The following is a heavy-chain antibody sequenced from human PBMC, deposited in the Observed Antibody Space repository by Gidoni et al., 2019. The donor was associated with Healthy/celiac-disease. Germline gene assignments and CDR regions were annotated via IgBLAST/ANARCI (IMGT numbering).Heavy chain of an antibody. D-gene: IGHD3-16*01. CDR2: IYYSGST. V-gene: IGHV4-59*01. J-gene: IGHJ5*02. CDR1: VGSISSYY. CDR3: AREEELGNWFDP. Sequence: QVQLQESGPGLVKPSETLSLTCTVSVGSISSYYWSWIRQPPGKGLEWIGYIYYSGSTNYNPSLKSRVTISVDTSKNQFSLKLSSVTAADTAVYYCAREEELGNWFDPWGQGTLVTVSS.